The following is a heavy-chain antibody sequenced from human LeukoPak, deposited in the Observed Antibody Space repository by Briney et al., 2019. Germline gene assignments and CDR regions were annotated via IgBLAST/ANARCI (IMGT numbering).Heavy chain of an antibody. V-gene: IGHV1-8*01. Sequence: ASVTVSFKASGYTFTSCDINWVRQAAGQGLEWMGWMNPNSGNTGYAQKFQGRVTMTRNTSISTAYMELSSLRSEDTAVYYCARASRVATIAMIEYYFDYWGQGTLVTVSS. J-gene: IGHJ4*02. D-gene: IGHD5-12*01. CDR2: MNPNSGNT. CDR1: GYTFTSCD. CDR3: ARASRVATIAMIEYYFDY.